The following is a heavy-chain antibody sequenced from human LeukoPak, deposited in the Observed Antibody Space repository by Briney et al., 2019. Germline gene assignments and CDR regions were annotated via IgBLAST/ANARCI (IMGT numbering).Heavy chain of an antibody. Sequence: SETLSLTCTVSGGSISSYYWSWIRQPAGKGLEWIGRIYTSGSTNYNPSLKRRVTMSVDTSKNHFSLKLSSVTAADTAVYYCARVTVDYDILTGYYSPNYYFDYWGQGTLVTVSS. CDR2: IYTSGST. CDR3: ARVTVDYDILTGYYSPNYYFDY. V-gene: IGHV4-4*07. CDR1: GGSISSYY. D-gene: IGHD3-9*01. J-gene: IGHJ4*02.